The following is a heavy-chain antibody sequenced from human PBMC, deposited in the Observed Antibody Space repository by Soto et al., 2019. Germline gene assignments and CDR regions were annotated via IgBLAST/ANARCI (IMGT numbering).Heavy chain of an antibody. CDR1: GGSISSYY. Sequence: SETLSLTCTVSGGSISSYYWSWIRQPPGKGLEWIGYIYYSGSTNYNPSLTSRVTISVDTSKNQFSMKVTSVTASDTAVYYCARGWGGYFQHWGQGTLVTVS. CDR3: ARGWGGYFQH. D-gene: IGHD7-27*01. V-gene: IGHV4-59*12. J-gene: IGHJ1*01. CDR2: IYYSGST.